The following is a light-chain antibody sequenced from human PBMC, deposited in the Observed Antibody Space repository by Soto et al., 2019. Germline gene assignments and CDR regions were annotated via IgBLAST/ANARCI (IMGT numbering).Light chain of an antibody. V-gene: IGKV3-20*01. Sequence: EIVLTQSPGTLSLSPGERATLSCRASQSVSSSYLAWYQQKPGQAPRLLIYGASSRATGIPDRFSGSGSGTDFTLTINRLEPEDFAVYYCQQYGSSHPYTFGPGTKVDIK. CDR1: QSVSSSY. CDR3: QQYGSSHPYT. CDR2: GAS. J-gene: IGKJ3*01.